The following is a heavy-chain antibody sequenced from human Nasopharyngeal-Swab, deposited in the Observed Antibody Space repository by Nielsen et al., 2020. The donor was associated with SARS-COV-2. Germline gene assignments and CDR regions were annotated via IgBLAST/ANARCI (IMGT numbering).Heavy chain of an antibody. V-gene: IGHV1-46*01. CDR1: GYTFTSYY. J-gene: IGHJ5*02. D-gene: IGHD2-2*01. CDR3: AREGALGYCSSTSCYAGWFDP. CDR2: INPSGGST. Sequence: ASVKVSCKASGYTFTSYYMHWVRQATGQGLEWMGIINPSGGSTSTAKKFQGRVTMTRDTSTSTVYMELSSLSSEDTAVYYCAREGALGYCSSTSCYAGWFDPWGQGTLVTVSS.